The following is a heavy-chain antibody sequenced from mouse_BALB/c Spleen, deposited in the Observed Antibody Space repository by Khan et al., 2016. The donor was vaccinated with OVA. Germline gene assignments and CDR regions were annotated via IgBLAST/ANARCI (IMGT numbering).Heavy chain of an antibody. Sequence: QVQLKESGAELAKPGASVKMSCKASGYTFINYWIHWVKQRPGQGLEWIGYINPTTSYNEYIKNLKDKATLTAEKSSTTAYIQLSSLTSEDSAVYYCSRRGLRWDFDYWGQGTTLTVSS. CDR1: GYTFINYW. J-gene: IGHJ2*01. V-gene: IGHV1-7*01. D-gene: IGHD1-1*01. CDR3: SRRGLRWDFDY. CDR2: INPTTSYN.